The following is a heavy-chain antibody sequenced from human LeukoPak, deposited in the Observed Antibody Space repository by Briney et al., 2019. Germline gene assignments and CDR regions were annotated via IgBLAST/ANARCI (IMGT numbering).Heavy chain of an antibody. Sequence: HPGGSLRLSCAAAGFTVSSYNMSWVRQAPGKGLEWVSYISSGGSTIYYADSVKGRFTISRDNAKNSLYLQLNSLRAEDTAVYYCGRPGFDYWGQGSLVTVSS. V-gene: IGHV3-48*04. CDR1: GFTVSSYN. CDR3: GRPGFDY. CDR2: ISSGGSTI. J-gene: IGHJ4*02.